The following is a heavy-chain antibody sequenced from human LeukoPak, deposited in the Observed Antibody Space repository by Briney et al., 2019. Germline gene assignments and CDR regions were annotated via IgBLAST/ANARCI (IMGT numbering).Heavy chain of an antibody. J-gene: IGHJ4*02. CDR3: ARVETGVGGGWVPFYC. Sequence: PGGSLRLSCAASGLTVSNYITWVRQAPGKGLEWVSVIYSEGSTYYADSVKGRFTISRDNSKNTVYLQMNSLRAEDTAVYYCARVETGVGGGWVPFYCWGQGTLVTVSS. V-gene: IGHV3-66*02. CDR2: IYSEGST. CDR1: GLTVSNY. D-gene: IGHD1-26*01.